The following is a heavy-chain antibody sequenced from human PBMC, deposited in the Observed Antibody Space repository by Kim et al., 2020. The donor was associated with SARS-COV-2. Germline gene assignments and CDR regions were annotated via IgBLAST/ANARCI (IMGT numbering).Heavy chain of an antibody. J-gene: IGHJ4*02. CDR2: ISSSSSTI. V-gene: IGHV3-48*04. CDR3: ARDLNVRVFRPNFDY. Sequence: GGSLRLSCAASGFTFSSYSMNWVRQAPGKGLEWVSYISSSSSTIYYADSVKGRFTISRDNAKNSLYLQMNSLRAEDTAVYYCARDLNVRVFRPNFDYWGQGTLVTVSS. D-gene: IGHD2-8*01. CDR1: GFTFSSYS.